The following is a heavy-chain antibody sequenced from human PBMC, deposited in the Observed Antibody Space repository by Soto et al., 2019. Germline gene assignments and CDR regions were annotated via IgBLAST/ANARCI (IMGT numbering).Heavy chain of an antibody. CDR3: AREMRKEPYYYYGMDV. CDR2: IYYSGST. CDR1: GGSISSGDYY. J-gene: IGHJ6*02. Sequence: LSLTCTVSGGSISSGDYYWSWIRQPPGKGLEWIGYIYYSGSTYYNPSLKSRVTISVDTSKNQFSLKLSSVTAADTAVYYCAREMRKEPYYYYGMDVWGQGTTVTVSS. D-gene: IGHD1-1*01. V-gene: IGHV4-30-4*01.